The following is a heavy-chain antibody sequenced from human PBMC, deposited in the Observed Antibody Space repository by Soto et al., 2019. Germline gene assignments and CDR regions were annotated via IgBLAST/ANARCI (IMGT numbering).Heavy chain of an antibody. CDR3: GHRHRSSWSNWFDP. CDR2: IYWDDDK. V-gene: IGHV2-5*02. D-gene: IGHD6-13*01. Sequence: SGPTLVNPTQTLTLTCTFSGFSLSTSGVGVGWIRQPPGKALEWLALIYWDDDKRYSPSLKSRLTITKDTSKNQVVLTMTNMDPVDTATYYCGHRHRSSWSNWFDPGGQGTLVTVPS. J-gene: IGHJ5*02. CDR1: GFSLSTSGVG.